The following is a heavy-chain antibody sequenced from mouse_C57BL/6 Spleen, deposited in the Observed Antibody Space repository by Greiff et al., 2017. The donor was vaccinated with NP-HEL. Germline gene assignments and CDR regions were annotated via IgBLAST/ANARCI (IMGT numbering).Heavy chain of an antibody. D-gene: IGHD1-1*01. V-gene: IGHV5-6*01. CDR1: GFTFSSYG. CDR3: ARLGGSSYDWYFDV. J-gene: IGHJ1*03. CDR2: ISSGGSYT. Sequence: EVMLVESGGDLVKPGGSLKLSCAASGFTFSSYGMSWVRQTPDKRLEWVATISSGGSYTYYPDSVKGRFTISRDNAKNTLYLQMSSLKSEDTAMYYCARLGGSSYDWYFDVWGTGTTVTVSS.